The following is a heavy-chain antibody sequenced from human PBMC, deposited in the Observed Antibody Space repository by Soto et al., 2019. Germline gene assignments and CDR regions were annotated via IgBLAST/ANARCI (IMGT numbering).Heavy chain of an antibody. CDR2: INDSGDKT. Sequence: PGGSLRLSCAASGFTSSSNVMSWVRQAPGKGLEWVSAINDSGDKTYYADSVKGRFSISRDNSKSTLYLQMNSLRAEDTAIYYCAKGAYYDFWSGYSAYDCWGQGTLVTVSS. J-gene: IGHJ4*02. CDR3: AKGAYYDFWSGYSAYDC. D-gene: IGHD3-3*01. V-gene: IGHV3-23*01. CDR1: GFTSSSNV.